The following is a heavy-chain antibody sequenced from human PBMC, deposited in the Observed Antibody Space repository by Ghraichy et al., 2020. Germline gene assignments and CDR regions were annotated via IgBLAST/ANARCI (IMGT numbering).Heavy chain of an antibody. CDR1: GYTFTGYY. Sequence: ASVKVSCKASGYTFTGYYMHWVRQAPGQGLEWMGWINPNSGGTNYAQKFQGRVTMTRDTSISTAYMELSRLRSDDTAVYYCARDLSVCGGDCENYYYYGMDVWGQGTTVTVSS. J-gene: IGHJ6*02. D-gene: IGHD2-21*02. CDR2: INPNSGGT. CDR3: ARDLSVCGGDCENYYYYGMDV. V-gene: IGHV1-2*02.